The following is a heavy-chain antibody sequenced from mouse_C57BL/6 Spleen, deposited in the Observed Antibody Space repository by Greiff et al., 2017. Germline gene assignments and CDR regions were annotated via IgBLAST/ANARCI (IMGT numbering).Heavy chain of an antibody. J-gene: IGHJ2*01. Sequence: VQLQQSGAELARPGASVKLSCTASGYTFTSYGISWVKQRPGQGLEWIGEIYPRSGNTYYNEKFKGKATLTADKSSSTAYMELRSLTSEDSAVYFCARYGMTTAFDYWGQGTTLTVSS. V-gene: IGHV1-81*01. CDR1: GYTFTSYG. CDR2: IYPRSGNT. CDR3: ARYGMTTAFDY. D-gene: IGHD2-4*01.